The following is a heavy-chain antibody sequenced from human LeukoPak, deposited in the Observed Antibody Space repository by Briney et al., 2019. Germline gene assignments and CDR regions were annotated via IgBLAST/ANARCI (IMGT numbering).Heavy chain of an antibody. CDR1: GGTFSSYA. Sequence: ASVKVSCKASGGTFSSYAISWVRQAPGQGLEWMGGIIPIFGTANYAQKFQGRVTITADKSTSTAYMELSSLRSEDTAVYYCARPDSSSWYLGFDPWGQGTLVTVSS. J-gene: IGHJ5*02. D-gene: IGHD6-13*01. CDR2: IIPIFGTA. V-gene: IGHV1-69*06. CDR3: ARPDSSSWYLGFDP.